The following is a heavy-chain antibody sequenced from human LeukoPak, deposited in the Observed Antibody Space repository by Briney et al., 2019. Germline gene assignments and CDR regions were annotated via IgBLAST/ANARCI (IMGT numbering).Heavy chain of an antibody. V-gene: IGHV4-4*02. Sequence: PSGTLSLTCAVSGGSISSSNWWSWVRQPPGKGLEWIGEINHSGSTNYNPSLKSRVTISVDTSKNQFSLKLSSVTAADTAVYYCARGGSSWTGWFDPWGQGTLVTVSS. CDR3: ARGGSSWTGWFDP. CDR2: INHSGST. CDR1: GGSISSSNW. J-gene: IGHJ5*02. D-gene: IGHD6-13*01.